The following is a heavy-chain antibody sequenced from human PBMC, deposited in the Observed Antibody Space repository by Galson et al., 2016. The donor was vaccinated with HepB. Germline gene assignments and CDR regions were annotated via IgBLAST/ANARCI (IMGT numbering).Heavy chain of an antibody. CDR3: ARVVWDHHTGYYSGIEY. CDR1: GYTFPSYW. J-gene: IGHJ6*02. V-gene: IGHV5-51*01. CDR2: IHPGDSHI. D-gene: IGHD2-8*02. Sequence: QSGAEVKKPGESLKISCKGSGYTFPSYWIGWVRQMAGEGLEWMGFIHPGDSHITYSPSFRGQVTFSVDQSIRTAYLHWNNLRASATAMYFCARVVWDHHTGYYSGIEYWGQGTAVTVSS.